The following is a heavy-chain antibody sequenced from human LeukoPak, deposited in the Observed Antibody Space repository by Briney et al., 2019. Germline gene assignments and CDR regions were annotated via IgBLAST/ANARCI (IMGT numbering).Heavy chain of an antibody. V-gene: IGHV4-4*07. CDR3: ARDFPHGSGRYFYEGMDV. D-gene: IGHD2-15*01. CDR1: GGSISDYY. Sequence: SETLSLTCTVSGGSISDYYWSWMRHPAGKGLEWIGHIYSSGSTYYNPSLKSRVTMSVDMSKNQFSLKLSSVTAADTAVYYCARDFPHGSGRYFYEGMDVWGQGTTVTVSS. CDR2: IYSSGST. J-gene: IGHJ6*02.